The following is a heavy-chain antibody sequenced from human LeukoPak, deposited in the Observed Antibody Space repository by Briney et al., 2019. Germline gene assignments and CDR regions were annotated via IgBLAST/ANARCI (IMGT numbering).Heavy chain of an antibody. J-gene: IGHJ4*02. CDR3: ARVDYYGSGYFDF. D-gene: IGHD3-10*01. CDR2: IYYSGST. Sequence: SETLSLTCTVSGGPISSYYWGWIRQPPGKRLEWIGYIYYSGSTNYNPSLKSRVTISVDTSKNQFSLKMSSVTAADTAVYHCARVDYYGSGYFDFWGQGSLVTVSS. CDR1: GGPISSYY. V-gene: IGHV4-59*01.